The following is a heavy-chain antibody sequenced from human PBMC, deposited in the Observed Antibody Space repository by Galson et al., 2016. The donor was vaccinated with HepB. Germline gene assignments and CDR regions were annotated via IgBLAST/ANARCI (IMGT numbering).Heavy chain of an antibody. Sequence: SLRLSCAASGFTFNDYAMHWVRQAPGKGLEWVAVISSDGNDQYYADSVKGRFTISRDSSKNTLYLQMNSLRAEDTAVYYCAKSSVLTITFGLLNYWGQGTLVTVSS. CDR3: AKSSVLTITFGLLNY. D-gene: IGHD3-16*01. CDR1: GFTFNDYA. V-gene: IGHV3-30*04. J-gene: IGHJ4*02. CDR2: ISSDGNDQ.